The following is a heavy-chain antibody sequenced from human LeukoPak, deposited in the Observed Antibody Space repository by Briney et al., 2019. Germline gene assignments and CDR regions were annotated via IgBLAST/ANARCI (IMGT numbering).Heavy chain of an antibody. Sequence: SGGSLRLSCVTSGFTFSRYSMRWVRQAPGKGLEWVSSIYFTGNYISYADSVKGRFTTSRDNAKNSLYLQMNSLRAEDTAVYYCAREFNTVGNFDYWGQGTLVTVSS. CDR1: GFTFSRYS. J-gene: IGHJ4*02. CDR3: AREFNTVGNFDY. CDR2: IYFTGNYI. D-gene: IGHD3-10*01. V-gene: IGHV3-21*01.